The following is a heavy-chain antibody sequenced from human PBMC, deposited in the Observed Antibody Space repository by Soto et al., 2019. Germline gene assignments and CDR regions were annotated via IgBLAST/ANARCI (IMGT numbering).Heavy chain of an antibody. D-gene: IGHD4-4*01. CDR3: ARDIYSNRYYYYYGMDV. Sequence: QVQLQESGPGLVKPSQTLSLTCTVSGGSISSGDYYWSWIRQPPGKGLEWIGYIYYSGSTYYNPSLKSRVTISVDTSTNQFSLKLSSVTAADTAVYYCARDIYSNRYYYYYGMDVWGQGTTVTVSS. CDR2: IYYSGST. CDR1: GGSISSGDYY. V-gene: IGHV4-30-4*01. J-gene: IGHJ6*02.